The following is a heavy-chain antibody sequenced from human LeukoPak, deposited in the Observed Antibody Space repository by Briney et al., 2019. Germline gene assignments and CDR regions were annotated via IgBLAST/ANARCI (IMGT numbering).Heavy chain of an antibody. V-gene: IGHV1-69*05. CDR1: GGTFSSYA. CDR2: IIPIFGTA. Sequence: SVRVSCKASGGTFSSYAISWVRQAPGQGLEWMGRIIPIFGTANYAQKFQGRVTITTDESTSTAYMELSSLRSEDTAVYYCAREHYSNYGHWFDPWGQGTLVTVSS. D-gene: IGHD4-11*01. J-gene: IGHJ5*02. CDR3: AREHYSNYGHWFDP.